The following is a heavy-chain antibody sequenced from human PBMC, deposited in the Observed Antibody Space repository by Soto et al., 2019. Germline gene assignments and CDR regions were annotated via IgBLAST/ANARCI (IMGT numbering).Heavy chain of an antibody. CDR1: GGSISSGDYY. CDR2: IYYIGST. V-gene: IGHV4-30-4*01. Sequence: LSLTCTVSGGSISSGDYYWSWIRQPPGKGLEWIGYIYYIGSTYYNPSLKSRVTISVDTSKNQFSLKLSSVTAADTAVYYCARERVATSHFDYWGQGTLVTVSS. D-gene: IGHD5-12*01. CDR3: ARERVATSHFDY. J-gene: IGHJ4*02.